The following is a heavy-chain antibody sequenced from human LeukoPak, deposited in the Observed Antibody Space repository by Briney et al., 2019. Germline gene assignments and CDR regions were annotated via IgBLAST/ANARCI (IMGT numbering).Heavy chain of an antibody. CDR1: GYTFTSYG. Sequence: ASVKVSCKASGYTFTSYGISWVRQAPGQGLEWMGWISAYNGNTNYAQKLQGRVTMTTDTSTSTAYTELRSLRSDDTAVYYCARDHPEQWLVQGDAFDIWGQGTMVTVSS. D-gene: IGHD6-19*01. CDR2: ISAYNGNT. V-gene: IGHV1-18*01. J-gene: IGHJ3*02. CDR3: ARDHPEQWLVQGDAFDI.